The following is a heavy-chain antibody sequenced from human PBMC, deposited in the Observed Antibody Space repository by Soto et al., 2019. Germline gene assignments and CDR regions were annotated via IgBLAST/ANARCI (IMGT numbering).Heavy chain of an antibody. V-gene: IGHV4-39*01. D-gene: IGHD6-6*01. CDR3: ARGSSIAGLYYGMDV. J-gene: IGHJ6*02. Sequence: SETLSLTCTVSGGFIWSWIRHSPGKGLEWIGSIYYSGRNYYNPSLKSRVTISIDTSKNQFSLKLSSVTAADTAVYYCARGSSIAGLYYGMDVWGQGTTVTVSS. CDR2: IYYSGRN. CDR1: GGFI.